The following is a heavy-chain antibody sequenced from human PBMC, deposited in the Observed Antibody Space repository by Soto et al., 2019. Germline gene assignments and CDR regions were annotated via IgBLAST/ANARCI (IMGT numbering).Heavy chain of an antibody. CDR1: GFTFSSYW. CDR2: IKQDGSEK. Sequence: GSLRLSCAASGFTFSSYWMSWVRQAPGKGLEWVANIKQDGSEKYYVDSVKGRFTISRDNAKNSLYLQMNSLRAEDTAVYYCAKQTLRYFDWSRFDYWGQGTLVTVSS. CDR3: AKQTLRYFDWSRFDY. V-gene: IGHV3-7*03. J-gene: IGHJ4*02. D-gene: IGHD3-9*01.